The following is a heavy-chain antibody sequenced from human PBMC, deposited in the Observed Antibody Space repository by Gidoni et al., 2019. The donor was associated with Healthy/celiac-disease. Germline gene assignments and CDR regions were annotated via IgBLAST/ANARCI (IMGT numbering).Heavy chain of an antibody. V-gene: IGHV3-23*01. CDR2: ISGSGGSK. CDR3: AKADSSGMEY. Sequence: EVQLLESGGGFVQPGGSLRLACAASGFTFSRYAMSWVRQAPWKGLEWGAAISGSGGSKYYADSVKGRFTISRDKSKNTLYLQMNSLRAEDTAVYYCAKADSSGMEYWGQGTLVTVSS. D-gene: IGHD6-19*01. CDR1: GFTFSRYA. J-gene: IGHJ4*02.